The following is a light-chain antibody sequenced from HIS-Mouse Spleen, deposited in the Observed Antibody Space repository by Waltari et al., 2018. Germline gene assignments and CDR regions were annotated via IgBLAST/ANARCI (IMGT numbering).Light chain of an antibody. CDR1: QSISSY. CDR2: AAS. J-gene: IGKJ2*01. Sequence: IQMTQSPSSLSASVGDRVTITFRASQSISSYLNWYQQKPGKAPKLLIYAASSLQSGVPSRFSGSGSGTDFTLTFSSLQPEDFATYYCQQSYSTPPYTFGQGTKLEIK. CDR3: QQSYSTPPYT. V-gene: IGKV1-39*01.